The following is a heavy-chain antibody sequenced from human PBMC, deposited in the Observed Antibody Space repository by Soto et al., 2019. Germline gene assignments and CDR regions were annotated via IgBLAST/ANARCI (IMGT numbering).Heavy chain of an antibody. CDR3: ATGVIWIGYFTVDS. V-gene: IGHV1-69*13. D-gene: IGHD3-3*01. Sequence: ASVKVSCKASGGSFGNSAINWVRQTPGQGLEWLGGFIPVYRTLNYAQKFQGRVTITADESTGTAYMTLSSLASDDTDVYYCATGVIWIGYFTVDSWGQGTRGTLSS. CDR2: FIPVYRTL. J-gene: IGHJ4*02. CDR1: GGSFGNSA.